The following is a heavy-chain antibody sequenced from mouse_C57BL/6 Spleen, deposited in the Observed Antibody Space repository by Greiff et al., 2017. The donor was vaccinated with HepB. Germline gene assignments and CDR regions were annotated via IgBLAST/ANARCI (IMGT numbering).Heavy chain of an antibody. Sequence: EVKVVDSGGGLVQPGGSLKLSCAASGFTFSDYYMYWVRQTPEKRLEWVAYISNGGGSTYYPDTVKGRFTISRDNAKNTLYLQMSRLKSEDTAMYYCARRAITLDYWGQGTTLTVSS. V-gene: IGHV5-12*01. CDR1: GFTFSDYY. J-gene: IGHJ2*01. D-gene: IGHD2-4*01. CDR2: ISNGGGST. CDR3: ARRAITLDY.